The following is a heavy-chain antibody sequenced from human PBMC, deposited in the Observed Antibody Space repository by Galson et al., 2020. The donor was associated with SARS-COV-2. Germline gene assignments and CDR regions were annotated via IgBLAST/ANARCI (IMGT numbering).Heavy chain of an antibody. Sequence: SETLSLTCTVSGASISSGSYYWSWIRQPAGKGLEYIGRIYKSGNTNYNPSLWSQVTISVDTSKNQFSLKLTSVTAADTAVYYCARGNSPCVTIFGVLTGTCGMDVWGQGTTVTVSS. D-gene: IGHD3-3*01. CDR3: ARGNSPCVTIFGVLTGTCGMDV. CDR2: IYKSGNT. CDR1: GASISSGSYY. V-gene: IGHV4-61*02. J-gene: IGHJ6*02.